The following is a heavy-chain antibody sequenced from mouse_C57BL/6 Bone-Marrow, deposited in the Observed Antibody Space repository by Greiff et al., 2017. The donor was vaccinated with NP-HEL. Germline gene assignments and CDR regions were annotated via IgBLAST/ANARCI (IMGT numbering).Heavy chain of an antibody. V-gene: IGHV1-55*01. CDR3: TETRGCGEFAD. Sequence: QVQLQQPGAALVKPGASVKLSCKASGYTFTSYWITWVKQRPGQGLEWIGDIYPGSGSTYYNEKFKCKATLTVDTSSSTAFMQPSSLTSEDSAVFYCTETRGCGEFADWDQGTLVTVS. J-gene: IGHJ3*01. CDR1: GYTFTSYW. CDR2: IYPGSGST.